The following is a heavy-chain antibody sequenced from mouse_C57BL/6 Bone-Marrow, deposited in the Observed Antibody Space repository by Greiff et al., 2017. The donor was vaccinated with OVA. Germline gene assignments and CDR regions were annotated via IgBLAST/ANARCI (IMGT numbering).Heavy chain of an antibody. D-gene: IGHD1-1*01. Sequence: EVQLQQSGPELVKPGASVKISCKASGYTFTDYYMNWVKQSHGKSLEWIGDINPNNGGTIYNQKFKGKATLTVDKSSSTAYMELRSLTSEDTAVYYCARGFITTVVAPHWYFDVWGTGTTVTVSS. CDR1: GYTFTDYY. CDR2: INPNNGGT. V-gene: IGHV1-26*01. J-gene: IGHJ1*03. CDR3: ARGFITTVVAPHWYFDV.